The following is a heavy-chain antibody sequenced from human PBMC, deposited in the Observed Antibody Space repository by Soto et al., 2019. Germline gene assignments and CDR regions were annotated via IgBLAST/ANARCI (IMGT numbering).Heavy chain of an antibody. D-gene: IGHD2-15*01. J-gene: IGHJ6*02. CDR3: AKAGGYCSGGSCYSFYYYYGMDV. V-gene: IGHV3-23*01. CDR2: ISGSGGST. Sequence: SGGSLRLSCAASGFTFSSYAMSWVRQAPGKGLEWVSAISGSGGSTYYADSVKGRFTISRDNSKNTLYLQMNSLRAEDTAVYYCAKAGGYCSGGSCYSFYYYYGMDVWGQGTTVTVSS. CDR1: GFTFSSYA.